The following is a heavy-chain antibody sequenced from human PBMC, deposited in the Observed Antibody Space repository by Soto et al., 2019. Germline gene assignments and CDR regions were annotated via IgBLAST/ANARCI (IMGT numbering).Heavy chain of an antibody. CDR2: ISAYNGNT. J-gene: IGHJ4*02. Sequence: QVQLVQSGAEVKKPGASVKVSCKASGYTFTNFGISWARQAPGQGLEWMGWISAYNGNTNYAQKFQGRVTMTTDTSTRTAYMEVRSLRFDDTAVYYCAGGGTPIDYWGQGTLVTVSS. CDR3: AGGGTPIDY. D-gene: IGHD3-16*01. V-gene: IGHV1-18*01. CDR1: GYTFTNFG.